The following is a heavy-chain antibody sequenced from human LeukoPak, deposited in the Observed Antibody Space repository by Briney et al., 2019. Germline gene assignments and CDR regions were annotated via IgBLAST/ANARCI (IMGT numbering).Heavy chain of an antibody. CDR1: GFTFSSYD. V-gene: IGHV3-13*01. Sequence: PGGSLRLSCEASGFTFSSYDMHWVRQATGKGLEWVSAIGTAGDTYYPGSVKGRFTISRENAKTSLYLQMNSLRAGDTAVYYCARVPSGSWDFDYWGQGTLVTVSS. J-gene: IGHJ4*02. CDR2: IGTAGDT. CDR3: ARVPSGSWDFDY. D-gene: IGHD1-26*01.